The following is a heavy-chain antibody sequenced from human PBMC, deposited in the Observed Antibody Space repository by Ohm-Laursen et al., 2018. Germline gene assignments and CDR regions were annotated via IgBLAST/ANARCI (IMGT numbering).Heavy chain of an antibody. CDR3: ARRGSGGRSFDY. Sequence: SETLSLTCAVSGDSINSSYWSWIRQPPGKGLEWIRFISNSGNTNYNPSLKSRVTIPVDTSKNQISLKLGSVTVADTAVFYCARRGSGGRSFDYWGQGSLVTVSS. V-gene: IGHV4-59*08. J-gene: IGHJ4*02. D-gene: IGHD2-15*01. CDR1: GDSINSSY. CDR2: ISNSGNT.